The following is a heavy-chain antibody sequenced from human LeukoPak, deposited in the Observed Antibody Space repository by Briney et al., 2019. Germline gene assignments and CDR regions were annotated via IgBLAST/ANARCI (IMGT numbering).Heavy chain of an antibody. Sequence: KPSETLSLTCAVYGGSFSGYYWSWIRQPPGKGREWIGEINHSGNTNYNPSLKSRVTISVDTSENQFSLKLSSVTAADTAVYYCARGRMMEAATYCGYYYYMDVWGKGTTVTVSS. CDR2: INHSGNT. CDR1: GGSFSGYY. J-gene: IGHJ6*03. CDR3: ARGRMMEAATYCGYYYYMDV. V-gene: IGHV4-34*01. D-gene: IGHD2-21*01.